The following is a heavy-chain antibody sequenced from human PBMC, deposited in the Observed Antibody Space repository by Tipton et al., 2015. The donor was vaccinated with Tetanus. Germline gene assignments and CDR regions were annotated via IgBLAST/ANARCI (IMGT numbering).Heavy chain of an antibody. V-gene: IGHV5-51*01. Sequence: QLVQSGGEVKKPGESLKISCKGSGYIFNNYWIGWVRQKPGKGLEWMGIIYPGDSDTRYSPSFQGQVTISVDKSINTAYLHWSSLKASDTSMFYCARAHCTDGVCNFDFWGQGALVTVAS. CDR1: GYIFNNYW. CDR2: IYPGDSDT. J-gene: IGHJ4*02. CDR3: ARAHCTDGVCNFDF. D-gene: IGHD2-8*01.